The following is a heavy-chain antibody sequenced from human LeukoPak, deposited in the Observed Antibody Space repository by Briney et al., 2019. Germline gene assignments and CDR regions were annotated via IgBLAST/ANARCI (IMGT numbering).Heavy chain of an antibody. CDR2: IYYSGST. CDR1: GGSISSYY. V-gene: IGHV4-59*08. Sequence: SETLSLTCTVSGGSISSYYWSWIRQPPGKGLEWIGYIYYSGSTNYNPSLKSRVTISVDTSKNQFSLKLSSVTAADTAVYYCARHLHLDYYFDYWGQGTLVTVSS. D-gene: IGHD3-9*01. CDR3: ARHLHLDYYFDY. J-gene: IGHJ4*02.